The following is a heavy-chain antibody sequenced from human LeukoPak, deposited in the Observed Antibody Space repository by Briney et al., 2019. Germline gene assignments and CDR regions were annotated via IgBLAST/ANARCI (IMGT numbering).Heavy chain of an antibody. CDR2: ISAYNGNT. CDR1: LYTFTSYG. D-gene: IGHD4-17*01. V-gene: IGHV1-18*01. J-gene: IGHJ5*02. Sequence: ASVKVSCKASLYTFTSYGISWVRQAPGQGLDGMGWISAYNGNTNYAYNLHGRVTMTTDTSTSTAYMELRSLRSDATAVYYCARDSFFTPFAEDHDYGDYGWDWFDPWGQGTLVTVCS. CDR3: ARDSFFTPFAEDHDYGDYGWDWFDP.